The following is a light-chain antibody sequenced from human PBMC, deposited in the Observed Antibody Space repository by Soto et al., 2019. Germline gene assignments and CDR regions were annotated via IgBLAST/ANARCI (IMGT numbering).Light chain of an antibody. CDR1: QGIRND. CDR3: LQGSHYPWT. V-gene: IGKV1-6*01. CDR2: GAS. J-gene: IGKJ1*01. Sequence: ALPMTQSPSSLSASVGDRVTITCRTSQGIRNDLGWYQQKPGKAPKLLIYGASSLQSGVPSRFSGSGSGTDFTLTISSLQPEDFATYYCLQGSHYPWTFGQGTKVEI.